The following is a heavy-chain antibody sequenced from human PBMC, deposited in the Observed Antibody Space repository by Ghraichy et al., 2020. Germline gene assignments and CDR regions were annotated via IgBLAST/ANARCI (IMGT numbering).Heavy chain of an antibody. CDR1: GFTFSGSA. J-gene: IGHJ4*02. Sequence: GGSLRLSCAASGFTFSGSAMHWVRQASGKGLEWVGRIRSKANSYATAYAASVKGRFTISRDDSKNTAYLQMNSLKTEDTAVYYCTRRSENGSGSYYTGLSWGQGTLVTVSS. D-gene: IGHD3-10*01. V-gene: IGHV3-73*01. CDR2: IRSKANSYAT. CDR3: TRRSENGSGSYYTGLS.